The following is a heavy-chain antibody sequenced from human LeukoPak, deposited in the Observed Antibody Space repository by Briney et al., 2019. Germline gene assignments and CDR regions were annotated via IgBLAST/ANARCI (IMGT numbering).Heavy chain of an antibody. D-gene: IGHD3-9*01. CDR1: GGSISSSSYY. CDR3: ARNLNDILTGYTY. Sequence: SETLSLTCTVSGGSISSSSYYWGWIRQPPGKGLEWIGSIYYSGSTYYNPSLKSRVTISVATSKNQFSLKLSSVTAADTAVYYCARNLNDILTGYTYWGQGTLVTVSS. J-gene: IGHJ4*02. V-gene: IGHV4-39*01. CDR2: IYYSGST.